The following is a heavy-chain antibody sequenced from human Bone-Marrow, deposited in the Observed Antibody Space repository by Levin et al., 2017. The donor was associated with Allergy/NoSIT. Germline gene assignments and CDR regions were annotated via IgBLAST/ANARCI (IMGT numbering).Heavy chain of an antibody. CDR2: IYSGGST. Sequence: GESLKISCAASGFTVSSNYMSWVRQAPGKGLEWVSVIYSGGSTYYADSVKGRFTISRDNSKNTLYLQMNSLRAEDTAVYYCARDGGGATVTTRYAFDIWGQGTMVTVSS. CDR3: ARDGGGATVTTRYAFDI. V-gene: IGHV3-66*01. D-gene: IGHD4-17*01. CDR1: GFTVSSNY. J-gene: IGHJ3*02.